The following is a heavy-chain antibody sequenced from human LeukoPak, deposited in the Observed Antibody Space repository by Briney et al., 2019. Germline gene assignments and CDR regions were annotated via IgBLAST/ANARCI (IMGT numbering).Heavy chain of an antibody. J-gene: IGHJ4*02. Sequence: SGGSLRLSCAGSGFTVSNNYMSWVRQAPGKGLEWVSVIYSGDNTYYVESVKGRFTISRDNSKNTLFLQMNRLRAEDTAVYYCAGRRVLDASFDYWGQGTLVTVSS. CDR2: IYSGDNT. CDR1: GFTVSNNY. CDR3: AGRRVLDASFDY. V-gene: IGHV3-66*02. D-gene: IGHD3-16*01.